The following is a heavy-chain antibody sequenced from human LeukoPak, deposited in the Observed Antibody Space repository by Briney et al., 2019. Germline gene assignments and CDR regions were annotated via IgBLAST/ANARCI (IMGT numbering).Heavy chain of an antibody. CDR3: ARRCSGGSCYYYFDY. V-gene: IGHV4-59*01. Sequence: PSETLSLTCTVSGGSISSYYWSWIRQPPGKGLEWIGYIYYSGSTNYNPSLKSRVTISVDTSKNQFSLKLSSVTAADTAVYYCARRCSGGSCYYYFDYWGQGTLVTVSS. CDR2: IYYSGST. D-gene: IGHD2-15*01. J-gene: IGHJ4*02. CDR1: GGSISSYY.